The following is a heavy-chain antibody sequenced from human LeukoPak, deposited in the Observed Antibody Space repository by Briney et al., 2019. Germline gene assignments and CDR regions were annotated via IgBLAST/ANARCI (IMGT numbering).Heavy chain of an antibody. Sequence: GGPLRLSGAASGFTFSDYYMSWLHQAPGKGLNWVSYISSIGSTIYYAESVKGRFTISRDNAKTSLYLQMNSLRAEDTAVYYCARAMDVWGQGTTVTVSS. V-gene: IGHV3-11*01. J-gene: IGHJ6*02. CDR1: GFTFSDYY. CDR2: ISSIGSTI. CDR3: ARAMDV.